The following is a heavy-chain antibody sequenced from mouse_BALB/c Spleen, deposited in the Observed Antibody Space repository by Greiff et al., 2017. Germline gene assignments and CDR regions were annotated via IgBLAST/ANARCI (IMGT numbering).Heavy chain of an antibody. J-gene: IGHJ1*01. Sequence: DVKVEESGGGLVKPGGSLKLSCAASGFTFSSYAMSWVRQTPEKRLEWVATISSGGSYTYYPDSVKGRFTISRDNAKNTLYLQMSSLRSEDTAMYYCARHYYGSSFDWYFDVWGAGTTVTVSS. CDR2: ISSGGSYT. CDR1: GFTFSSYA. D-gene: IGHD1-1*01. CDR3: ARHYYGSSFDWYFDV. V-gene: IGHV5-9-3*01.